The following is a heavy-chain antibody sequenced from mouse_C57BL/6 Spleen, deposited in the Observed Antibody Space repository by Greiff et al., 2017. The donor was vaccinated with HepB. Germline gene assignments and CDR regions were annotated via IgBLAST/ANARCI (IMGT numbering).Heavy chain of an antibody. CDR1: GYSITSGYD. J-gene: IGHJ4*01. V-gene: IGHV3-1*01. Sequence: EVQLQQSGPGMVKPSQSLSLTCTVTGYSITSGYDWHWIRHFPGNKLEWMGYISYSGSTNYNPSLKSRISITHDTSKNHFFLKLNSVTTEDTATYYCAVTTVVPMDYWGQGTSVTVSS. D-gene: IGHD1-1*01. CDR2: ISYSGST. CDR3: AVTTVVPMDY.